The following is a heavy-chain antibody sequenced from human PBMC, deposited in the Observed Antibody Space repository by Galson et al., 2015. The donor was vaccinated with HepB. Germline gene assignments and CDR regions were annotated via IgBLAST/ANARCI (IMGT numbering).Heavy chain of an antibody. Sequence: SVKVSCKASGYTFTSYDINWVRQATGQGLEWMGWMNPNSGNTGYAQKFQGRVTMTRNTSISTAYMELSSLRSEDTAVYYCARDLGTVTTEDFDYWGQGTLVTVSS. CDR2: MNPNSGNT. CDR1: GYTFTSYD. D-gene: IGHD4-17*01. V-gene: IGHV1-8*01. J-gene: IGHJ4*02. CDR3: ARDLGTVTTEDFDY.